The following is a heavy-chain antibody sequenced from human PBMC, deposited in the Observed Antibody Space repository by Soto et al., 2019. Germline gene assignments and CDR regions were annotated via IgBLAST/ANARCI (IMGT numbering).Heavy chain of an antibody. CDR1: GFTFGDYA. D-gene: IGHD6-19*01. V-gene: IGHV3-49*03. J-gene: IGHJ5*02. Sequence: GGSLRLSCTASGFTFGDYAMSWFRQAPGKGLEWVGFIRSKAYGGTTEYAASVKGRFTISRDDSKSIAYLQMNSLKTEDTAVYYCNRDSGYSSGWYWFDPWGQGTLVTVSS. CDR2: IRSKAYGGTT. CDR3: NRDSGYSSGWYWFDP.